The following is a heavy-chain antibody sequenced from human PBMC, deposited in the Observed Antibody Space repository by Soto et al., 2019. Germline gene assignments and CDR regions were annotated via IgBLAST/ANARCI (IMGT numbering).Heavy chain of an antibody. D-gene: IGHD3-10*01. J-gene: IGHJ3*02. CDR3: AIHLWWGALLGDAFGI. Sequence: GLARAACRERVRSSVMGWVRQDTGKGVEWVSAISDSGGSTYYADSVMGRFTISRDNSKNTLYLKMNCLRAEDTAVYYCAIHLWWGALLGDAFGIRGQGIMGTGSS. CDR2: ISDSGGST. V-gene: IGHV3-23*01. CDR1: RERVRSSV.